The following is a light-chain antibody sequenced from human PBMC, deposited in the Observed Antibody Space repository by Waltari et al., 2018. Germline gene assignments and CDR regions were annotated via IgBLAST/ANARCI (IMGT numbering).Light chain of an antibody. CDR1: SSNVGSYNL. CDR2: EGN. J-gene: IGLJ2*01. V-gene: IGLV2-23*03. Sequence: QAGPTPPASVSGSPGQSITISCTGTSSNVGSYNLVSWYQQHPGKAPKLIIYEGNKRPSGVSNRFSGSKSDNTASLTLSGLQPDDEADYYCCSNVGTSAFFGGGTKLTVL. CDR3: CSNVGTSAF.